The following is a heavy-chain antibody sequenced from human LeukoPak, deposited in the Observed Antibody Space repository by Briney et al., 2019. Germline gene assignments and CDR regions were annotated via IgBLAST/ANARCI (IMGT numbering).Heavy chain of an antibody. CDR1: GHTFTGYY. J-gene: IGHJ5*02. CDR2: INPNSGGT. CDR3: ARGDYDILTGYEGGFDP. Sequence: ASVKVSCKASGHTFTGYYMHWVRQAPGQGLEWMGWINPNSGGTNYAQKFQGRVTMTRDTSISTAYMELSRLRSDDTAVYYCARGDYDILTGYEGGFDPWGQGTLVTVPS. D-gene: IGHD3-9*01. V-gene: IGHV1-2*02.